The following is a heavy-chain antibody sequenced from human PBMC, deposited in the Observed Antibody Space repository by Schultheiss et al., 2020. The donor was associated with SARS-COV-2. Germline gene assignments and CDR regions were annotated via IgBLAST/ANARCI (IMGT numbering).Heavy chain of an antibody. J-gene: IGHJ4*02. D-gene: IGHD1-7*01. CDR3: ARRGWNFFCDF. Sequence: SQTLSLTCTVSGGSVSSGSYYWSWIRQPPGKGLEWIGYIYYSGSTNYNPSLKSRVTMSVDTSKNRFSLKLSSVTAADTAVYYRARRGWNFFCDFWGQGTLVTVSS. CDR2: IYYSGST. CDR1: GGSVSSGSYY. V-gene: IGHV4-61*01.